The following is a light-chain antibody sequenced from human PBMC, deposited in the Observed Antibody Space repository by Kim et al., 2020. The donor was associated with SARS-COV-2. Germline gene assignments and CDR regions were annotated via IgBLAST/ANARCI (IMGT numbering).Light chain of an antibody. Sequence: SNNWLAWCQQKPYQAPSLLIYDSSTRATGIPDRFSGSGSRTDFTLTISRLEPEDFAVYYCQQYDTSKTFGQGTKVDIK. CDR3: QQYDTSKT. V-gene: IGKV3-20*01. CDR2: DSS. J-gene: IGKJ1*01. CDR1: SNNW.